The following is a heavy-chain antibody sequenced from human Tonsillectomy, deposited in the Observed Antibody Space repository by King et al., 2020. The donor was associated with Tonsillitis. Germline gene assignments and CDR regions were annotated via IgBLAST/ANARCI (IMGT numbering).Heavy chain of an antibody. D-gene: IGHD2-2*01. CDR3: ARAHAYCSSTSCYYYYGMDV. V-gene: IGHV1-8*01. J-gene: IGHJ6*02. Sequence: VQLVESGAEVKKPGASVKVSCKASGYTFTSYDINWVRQATGQGLEWMGLRNPNSGNKGYVQKVQGRDTMTRNSSISTAYMELSSLRSEDTAVYYCARAHAYCSSTSCYYYYGMDVWGQGTTVTVSS. CDR1: GYTFTSYD. CDR2: RNPNSGNK.